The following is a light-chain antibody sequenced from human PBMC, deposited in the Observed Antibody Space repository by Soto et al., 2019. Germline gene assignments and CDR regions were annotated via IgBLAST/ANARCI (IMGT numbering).Light chain of an antibody. Sequence: QSVLTQPASVSGSPGQSITISCTGTSSDVGGYNYVSWYQQHPGKAPKLMIYEVSNRPSGVSNRFSGSKSGNTASLTISGLQAEDDADYYCSSYTSSSPPVVFGGVTKLTVL. V-gene: IGLV2-14*01. CDR1: SSDVGGYNY. J-gene: IGLJ2*01. CDR3: SSYTSSSPPVV. CDR2: EVS.